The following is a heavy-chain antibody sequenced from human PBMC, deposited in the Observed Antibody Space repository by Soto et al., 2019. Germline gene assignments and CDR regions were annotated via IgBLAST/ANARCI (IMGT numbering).Heavy chain of an antibody. V-gene: IGHV4-59*01. CDR3: ARVWFGELQAAFDI. CDR1: GGSISSYY. D-gene: IGHD3-10*01. Sequence: SETLSLTCTVSGGSISSYYWSWIRQPPGKGLEWIGYIYYSGSTNYNPSLKSRVTISVDTSKNQFSLKLSSVTAADTAVYYCARVWFGELQAAFDIWGQGTMVTVSS. CDR2: IYYSGST. J-gene: IGHJ3*02.